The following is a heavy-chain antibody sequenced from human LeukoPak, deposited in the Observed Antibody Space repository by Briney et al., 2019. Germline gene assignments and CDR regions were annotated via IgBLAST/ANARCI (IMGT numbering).Heavy chain of an antibody. CDR1: GGTFSSYA. J-gene: IGHJ4*02. Sequence: ASVKVSCKASGGTFSSYAISWVRQAPGQGLEWMGGIIPIFGTANYAQKFQGRVTITTDESTSTAYMELSSLRSEDAAVYYCPRVTYDYGDKGGYWGQGTLVTVSS. CDR2: IIPIFGTA. V-gene: IGHV1-69*05. D-gene: IGHD4-17*01. CDR3: PRVTYDYGDKGGY.